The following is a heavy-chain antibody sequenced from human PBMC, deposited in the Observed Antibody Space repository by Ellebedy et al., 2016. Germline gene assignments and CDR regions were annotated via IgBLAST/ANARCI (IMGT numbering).Heavy chain of an antibody. CDR1: GFTFSNYA. Sequence: GGSLRLSCAASGFTFSNYAMHWVRQAPGKGLEWVAVISYDGSSKYHADSVKGRFTISRDNSKNTLYLQMNSLTAEDTAVYYCARQISPYCSRNTCSSSYHYYGMDVWGQGTTVTVSS. CDR3: ARQISPYCSRNTCSSSYHYYGMDV. D-gene: IGHD2-2*01. J-gene: IGHJ6*02. CDR2: ISYDGSSK. V-gene: IGHV3-30-3*01.